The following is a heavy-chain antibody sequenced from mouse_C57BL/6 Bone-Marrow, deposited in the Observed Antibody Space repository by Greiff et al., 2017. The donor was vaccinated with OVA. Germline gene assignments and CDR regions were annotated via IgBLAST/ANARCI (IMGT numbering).Heavy chain of an antibody. Sequence: VQLQQSGPELVKPGASVKISCKASGYAFSSSWMNWVKQRPGKGLEWIGRIYPGDGDTNYNGKFKGKATLTAAKSSSTAYMQRSSQTSEDSAVYVGAVSGFKGAYYFAMDYWGQGTSVTVSS. CDR1: GYAFSSSW. CDR2: IYPGDGDT. J-gene: IGHJ4*01. V-gene: IGHV1-82*01. D-gene: IGHD3-1*01. CDR3: AVSGFKGAYYFAMDY.